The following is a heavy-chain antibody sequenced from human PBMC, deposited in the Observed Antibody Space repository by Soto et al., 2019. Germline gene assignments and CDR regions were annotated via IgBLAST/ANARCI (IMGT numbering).Heavy chain of an antibody. V-gene: IGHV4-59*01. CDR2: IYYSGST. Sequence: SLTCTVSGGSISSYYWSWIRRPPGKGLEWIGYIYYSGSTKYNPSLKSRVTISVDTSKKQFSLKLSSVTAADTAAYYCAREFTTSSGWSLGFDYWVQGTLATVFS. D-gene: IGHD6-19*01. CDR3: AREFTTSSGWSLGFDY. CDR1: GGSISSYY. J-gene: IGHJ4*02.